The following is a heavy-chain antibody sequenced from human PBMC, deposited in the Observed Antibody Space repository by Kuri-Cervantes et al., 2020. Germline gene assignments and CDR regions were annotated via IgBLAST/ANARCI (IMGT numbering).Heavy chain of an antibody. CDR1: GFTLSSYA. CDR3: ANPTLTIKGGMDV. J-gene: IGHJ6*02. V-gene: IGHV3-23*01. Sequence: GGSLRLSCAASGFTLSSYAMIWVRQAPGKGLEWVSAISGSGGSTYYADSVKGRFTISRDNSKNTLYLQMNSLRAEDTAVYYCANPTLTIKGGMDVWGQGTTVTVSS. D-gene: IGHD3-9*01. CDR2: ISGSGGST.